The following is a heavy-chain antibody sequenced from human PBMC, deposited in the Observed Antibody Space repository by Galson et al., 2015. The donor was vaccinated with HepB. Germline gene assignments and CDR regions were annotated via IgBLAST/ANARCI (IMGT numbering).Heavy chain of an antibody. CDR3: ARVLRWARSGRRLEFGVYYYYYGTDI. J-gene: IGHJ6*02. Sequence: SVKVSCKASGGTFSSYAISWVRQAPGQGLEWMGGIIPIFGIANYAQKFQGRVTITADESTSTAYMELSSLRSEDTAVYYCARVLRWARSGRRLEFGVYYYYYGTDIWGQGTTVTVSS. D-gene: IGHD3-10*01. CDR1: GGTFSSYA. V-gene: IGHV1-69*13. CDR2: IIPIFGIA.